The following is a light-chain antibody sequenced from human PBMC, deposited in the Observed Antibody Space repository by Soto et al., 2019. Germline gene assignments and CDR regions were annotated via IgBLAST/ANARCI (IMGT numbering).Light chain of an antibody. CDR1: QSINKW. CDR2: KAS. CDR3: QQYSDYSRT. J-gene: IGKJ1*01. Sequence: DIQVTQSPSALSTSVGDRGPITCRASQSINKWMAWYQPQPGKAPPLLIYKASSLQSGVPSRFSGSGSGTEFTLTISSLQPDDFATYFCQQYSDYSRTFGQGTKVDI. V-gene: IGKV1-5*03.